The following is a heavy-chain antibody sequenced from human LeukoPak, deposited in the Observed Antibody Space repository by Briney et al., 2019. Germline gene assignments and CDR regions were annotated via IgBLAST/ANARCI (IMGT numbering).Heavy chain of an antibody. CDR3: AKDRGSSGGHYHDYYFDY. V-gene: IGHV3-23*01. J-gene: IGHJ4*02. D-gene: IGHD3-10*01. CDR1: GFTFSSYA. Sequence: PGGSLRLSCAAAGFTFSSYAMNWVRQAPGKGLEWVSAISGSGGSTYHADSVKGRFTISRDNSKNTVYLQMSSLRAEDTAVYYFAKDRGSSGGHYHDYYFDYWGQGTLVTVSS. CDR2: ISGSGGST.